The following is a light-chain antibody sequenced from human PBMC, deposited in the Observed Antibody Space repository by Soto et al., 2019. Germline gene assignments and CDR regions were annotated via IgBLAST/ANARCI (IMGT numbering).Light chain of an antibody. J-gene: IGKJ4*01. CDR1: QSVSSN. CDR2: GAS. Sequence: EIVMTQSPATLSVSPGERATLSCRASQSVSSNLAWYQQKPGQAPRLIIYGASTRATGIPARFSGSGSGTEFTLTISSMQSEDFAVYYCQQYNNWRPPLTVGGGTKVEIK. CDR3: QQYNNWRPPLT. V-gene: IGKV3-15*01.